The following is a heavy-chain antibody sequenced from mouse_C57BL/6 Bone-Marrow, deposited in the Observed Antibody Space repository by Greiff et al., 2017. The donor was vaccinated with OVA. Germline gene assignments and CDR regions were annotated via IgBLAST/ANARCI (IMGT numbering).Heavy chain of an antibody. Sequence: QVQLQQPGAELVRPGASVKLSCKASGYTFTSYWLHWVKQRPEQGLEWIGMIHPTSGSTNYNEKFKSKATLTVDKASSPAYMQLSSLTSEDSAVYYCARSLRGYWGQGTTLTVSS. CDR3: ARSLRGY. CDR1: GYTFTSYW. CDR2: IHPTSGST. J-gene: IGHJ2*01. V-gene: IGHV1-64*01.